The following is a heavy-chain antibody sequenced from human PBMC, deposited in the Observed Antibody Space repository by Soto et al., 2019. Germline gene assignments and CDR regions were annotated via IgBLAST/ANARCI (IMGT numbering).Heavy chain of an antibody. CDR1: GFTVSNNY. CDR2: IYSGGYT. J-gene: IGHJ4*02. Sequence: PGGSLRLSCAVSGFTVSNNYMSWVRQAPGKGLEGVSVIYSGGYTAYGDSVKGRFTISRDNSKNTLYLQMNSLKAEDTAVYYCAKSSVPGSSWSANFDYWGQGTLVTVSS. D-gene: IGHD6-13*01. CDR3: AKSSVPGSSWSANFDY. V-gene: IGHV3-53*01.